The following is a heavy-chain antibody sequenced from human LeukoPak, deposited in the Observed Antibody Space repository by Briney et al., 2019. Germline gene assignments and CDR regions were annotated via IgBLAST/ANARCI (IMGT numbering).Heavy chain of an antibody. J-gene: IGHJ4*02. CDR2: IYYSGST. CDR1: GFTFSDYY. Sequence: LRLSCAASGFTFSDYYMSWIRQPPGKGLEWIGYIYYSGSTYYNPSLKGRVTISVDTSKNQFSLKLSSVTAADTAVYYCARLDSGSYVGYWGQGTLVTVSS. D-gene: IGHD3-10*01. V-gene: IGHV4-30-4*08. CDR3: ARLDSGSYVGY.